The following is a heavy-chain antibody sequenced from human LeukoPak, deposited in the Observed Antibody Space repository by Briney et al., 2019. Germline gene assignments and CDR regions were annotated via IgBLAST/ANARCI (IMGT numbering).Heavy chain of an antibody. Sequence: SGGSLRLSCVASGFTVSSTCMSWVRQAPGKGLEWVSTIYSSGSIYYADFVKGRFTISRENFKNTLYLQMNSLRAEDTAVYYCARGASDTVTTGVDYWGQGTLVTVSS. J-gene: IGHJ4*02. CDR1: GFTVSSTC. CDR2: IYSSGSI. D-gene: IGHD5-12*01. V-gene: IGHV3-66*01. CDR3: ARGASDTVTTGVDY.